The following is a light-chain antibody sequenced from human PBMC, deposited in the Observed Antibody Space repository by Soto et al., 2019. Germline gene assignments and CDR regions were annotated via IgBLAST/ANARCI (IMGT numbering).Light chain of an antibody. V-gene: IGKV1-12*01. CDR2: ATS. CDR3: QQSISFPLT. CDR1: QGVNKW. Sequence: DIQLTQSPPFLSASVGDRVSMTCRASQGVNKWLAWYQQKPGKAPRLLIYATSTLQTVVPSRFSGSGSGADFTLTIRSLQPADFATYFCQQSISFPLTFGGGTKVEMK. J-gene: IGKJ4*01.